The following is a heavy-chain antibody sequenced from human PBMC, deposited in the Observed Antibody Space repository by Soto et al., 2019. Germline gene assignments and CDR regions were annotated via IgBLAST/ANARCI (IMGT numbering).Heavy chain of an antibody. D-gene: IGHD2-2*01. CDR2: IKSKTDGGTT. CDR3: TTAHGPAAHYYYYMDV. J-gene: IGHJ6*03. CDR1: GFTFSNAW. Sequence: GGSLRLSCAASGFTFSNAWMSWVRQAPGKGLEWVGRIKSKTDGGTTDYAAPVKGRFTISRDDSKNTLYLQMNSLKTEDTAVYYCTTAHGPAAHYYYYMDVWGKGTTVTVSS. V-gene: IGHV3-15*01.